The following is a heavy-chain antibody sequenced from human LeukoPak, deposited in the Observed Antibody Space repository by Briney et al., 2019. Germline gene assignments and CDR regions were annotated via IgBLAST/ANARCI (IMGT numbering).Heavy chain of an antibody. V-gene: IGHV1-69*05. CDR1: GGTFISYA. J-gene: IGHJ3*02. CDR2: IIPIFGTA. D-gene: IGHD5-18*01. CDR3: ATDRGAVTDAFDI. Sequence: SVKVSCKASGGTFISYAISWVRQAPGQGLEWMGGIIPIFGTANYAQKFQGRATITTDESTSTAYMELSSLRSEDTAVYYCATDRGAVTDAFDIWGRGTMVTVSS.